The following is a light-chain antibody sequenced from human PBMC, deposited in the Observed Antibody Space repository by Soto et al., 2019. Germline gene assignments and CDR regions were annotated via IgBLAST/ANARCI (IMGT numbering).Light chain of an antibody. CDR1: SNDINDYNY. J-gene: IGLJ3*02. V-gene: IGLV2-14*01. Sequence: QSALTQPASVSGSPGQSITISCTGTSNDINDYNYISWYQHHPGKAPNVIIYKVTNRPSGVSDRFSGSRSGNTASMTISALQPEDEAHYYCASYTSPSFWVFGCGTKLTVL. CDR2: KVT. CDR3: ASYTSPSFWV.